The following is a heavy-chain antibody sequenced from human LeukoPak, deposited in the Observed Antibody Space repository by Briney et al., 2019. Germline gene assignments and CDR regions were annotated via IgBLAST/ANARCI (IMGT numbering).Heavy chain of an antibody. J-gene: IGHJ6*02. CDR3: ARDLASTGPYWYGLDV. CDR2: INEDGSTT. D-gene: IGHD2-21*01. Sequence: GGSLRLSCAASGFTFSSYWMHWVRQAPGKGLVWVSRINEDGSTTNYADSVKGRFTISRDNAKNTLYLQMNSLRAEDTAVYYCARDLASTGPYWYGLDVWGQGTAVTVSS. V-gene: IGHV3-74*01. CDR1: GFTFSSYW.